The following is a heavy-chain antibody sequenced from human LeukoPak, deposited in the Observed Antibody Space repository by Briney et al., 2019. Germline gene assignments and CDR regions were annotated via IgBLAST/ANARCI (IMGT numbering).Heavy chain of an antibody. Sequence: NPSETLSLTYAVYGGSFSGYYWSWIRQPPGKGLEWIGEINHSGSTNYNPSLKSRVTISVDTSKNQFSLKLSSVTAADTAVYYCASNGCSSTSCYKRVFDYWGQGTLVTVSS. CDR3: ASNGCSSTSCYKRVFDY. D-gene: IGHD2-2*02. CDR1: GGSFSGYY. J-gene: IGHJ4*02. V-gene: IGHV4-34*01. CDR2: INHSGST.